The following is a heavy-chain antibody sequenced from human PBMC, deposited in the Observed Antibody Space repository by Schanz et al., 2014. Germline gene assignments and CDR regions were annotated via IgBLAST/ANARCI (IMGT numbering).Heavy chain of an antibody. CDR1: GFTFSSYG. Sequence: QVQLVESGGGVVQPGGSLRLSCAASGFTFSSYGMHWVRQAAGKGLEWVAAITYDGSNKYYAESEKGRFAISRDNSKDTLYLQMNSLRTEDTAVYYCAGDWASGRYYSDYWGQGTLVTVSS. V-gene: IGHV3-30*19. D-gene: IGHD1-26*01. CDR3: AGDWASGRYYSDY. CDR2: ITYDGSNK. J-gene: IGHJ4*02.